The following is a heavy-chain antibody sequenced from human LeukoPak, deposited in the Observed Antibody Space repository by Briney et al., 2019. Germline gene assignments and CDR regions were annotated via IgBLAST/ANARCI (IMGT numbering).Heavy chain of an antibody. CDR2: IYYSGST. Sequence: PSQTLSLTCTVSGGSISSGDYYWSWNRQPPGKGLEWIGYIYYSGSTYYNPSLKSRVTISVDTSKNQFSLKLSSVTAADTAVYYCARAGVVPAAIVSYWGQGTLVTVSS. D-gene: IGHD2-2*01. J-gene: IGHJ4*02. CDR3: ARAGVVPAAIVSY. V-gene: IGHV4-30-4*01. CDR1: GGSISSGDYY.